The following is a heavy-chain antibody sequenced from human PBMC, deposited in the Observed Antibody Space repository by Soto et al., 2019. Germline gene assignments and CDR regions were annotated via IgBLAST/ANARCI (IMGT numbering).Heavy chain of an antibody. J-gene: IGHJ4*02. CDR1: GYTFTSYG. V-gene: IGHV1-18*01. CDR3: ARDVEGFYYYCSGSSIDY. Sequence: QVQLVQSGAEVKKPGASVKVSCKASGYTFTSYGISWVRQAPGQGLERMGWISAYNGNTNYAQKLQGRVTMTTDTSTSKAYMELRSLRSDDTAVYYCARDVEGFYYYCSGSSIDYWGQGTLVTVSS. CDR2: ISAYNGNT. D-gene: IGHD3-10*01.